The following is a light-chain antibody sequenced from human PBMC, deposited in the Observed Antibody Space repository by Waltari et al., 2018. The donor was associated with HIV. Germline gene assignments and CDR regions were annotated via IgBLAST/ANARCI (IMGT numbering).Light chain of an antibody. CDR1: KLADKR. Sequence: ELTQPASVSVSLGQTVSITCSGHKLADKRASWYQQKTGQSPVLVMYQDNKRPSGIPERFAGSNFGNTATLTISGTQAKYDGDYYCQECDSGTVLFGGGTELTVL. CDR2: QDN. J-gene: IGLJ2*01. CDR3: QECDSGTVL. V-gene: IGLV3-1*01.